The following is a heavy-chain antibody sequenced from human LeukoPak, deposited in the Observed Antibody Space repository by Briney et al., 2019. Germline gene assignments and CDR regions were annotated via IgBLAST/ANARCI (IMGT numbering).Heavy chain of an antibody. V-gene: IGHV1-18*04. CDR3: ARDQSLVAYSSTWFDY. D-gene: IGHD6-13*01. CDR2: ISAYNGNT. Sequence: ASVKVSCKASGYTFSYYYMHWVRQAPGQGLEWMGWISAYNGNTDYAQNLQGRVTMTTDTLTSTAYMELRSLRSDDTAVYYCARDQSLVAYSSTWFDYWGQGTPVTVSS. CDR1: GYTFSYYY. J-gene: IGHJ4*02.